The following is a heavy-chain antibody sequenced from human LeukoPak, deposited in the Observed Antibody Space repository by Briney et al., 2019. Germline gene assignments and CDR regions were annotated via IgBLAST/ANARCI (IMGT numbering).Heavy chain of an antibody. CDR1: GGSISSYY. D-gene: IGHD1-1*01. V-gene: IGHV4-59*01. Sequence: PSETLSLTRTVSGGSISSYYWSWIRQPPGKGLEWIGYIYYSGSTNYNPSLKSRVTISVDTSKNQFSLKLSSVTAADTAVYYCARHTTTPDSYLAYWGQGTLVTVSS. J-gene: IGHJ4*02. CDR2: IYYSGST. CDR3: ARHTTTPDSYLAY.